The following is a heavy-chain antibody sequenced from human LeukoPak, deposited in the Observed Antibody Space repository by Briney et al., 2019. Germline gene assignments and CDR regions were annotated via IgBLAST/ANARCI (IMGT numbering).Heavy chain of an antibody. CDR2: ISSRSATI. CDR1: GFTFSSYS. J-gene: IGHJ4*02. Sequence: GGSLRLSCAASGFTFSSYSVNWVRQAPGKGLERVSYISSRSATIYYADSVKGRFTISRDNAKNSLYLQMNSLRAEDTAVYYCARDPLSSSSFDLWGQGTLVTVSS. CDR3: ARDPLSSSSFDL. V-gene: IGHV3-48*01. D-gene: IGHD6-13*01.